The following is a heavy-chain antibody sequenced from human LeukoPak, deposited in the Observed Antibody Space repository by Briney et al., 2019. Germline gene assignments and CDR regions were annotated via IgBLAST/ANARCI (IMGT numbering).Heavy chain of an antibody. CDR3: ARCSDWGGDY. CDR2: ITSSGSTI. V-gene: IGHV3-48*04. CDR1: EFTFSRYW. J-gene: IGHJ4*02. Sequence: GGSLRLSCAASEFTFSRYWMHWVRQAPGKGLEWLSYITSSGSTIYYADSVKGRFTISRDNAKNSLYLQMNSLRADDTALYYCARCSDWGGDYWGQGTLVTVSS. D-gene: IGHD3-16*01.